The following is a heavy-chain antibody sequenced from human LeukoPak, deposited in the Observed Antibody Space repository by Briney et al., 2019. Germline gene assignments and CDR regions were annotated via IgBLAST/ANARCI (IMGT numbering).Heavy chain of an antibody. Sequence: PSETLSLTCAVYGGSFSGYYWSWIRQPPGKGLEWIGEINHSGSTNYNPSLKSRVTISVDTSKNQFSLKLSSVTAADTAVYYCARHQRYCSSTSCYFYGMDVWGQGTTVTVSS. V-gene: IGHV4-34*01. CDR2: INHSGST. CDR3: ARHQRYCSSTSCYFYGMDV. J-gene: IGHJ6*02. D-gene: IGHD2-2*01. CDR1: GGSFSGYY.